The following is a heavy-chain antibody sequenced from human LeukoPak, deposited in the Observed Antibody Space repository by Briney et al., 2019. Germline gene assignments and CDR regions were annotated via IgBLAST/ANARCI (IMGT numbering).Heavy chain of an antibody. V-gene: IGHV3-23*01. Sequence: PGGSLRLSCAASGFTFSSYAMSWVRQAPGKGLEWVSAISGSGGSTYYADSVKGRFTISRDNSKNTLYLQMNSLRAEDTAVYYCAKTTDYDSSGFDYFDYWGQGTLVTVFS. CDR1: GFTFSSYA. D-gene: IGHD3-22*01. J-gene: IGHJ4*02. CDR2: ISGSGGST. CDR3: AKTTDYDSSGFDYFDY.